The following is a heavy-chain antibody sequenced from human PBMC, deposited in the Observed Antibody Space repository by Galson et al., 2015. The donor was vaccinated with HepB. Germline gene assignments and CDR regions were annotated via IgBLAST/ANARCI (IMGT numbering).Heavy chain of an antibody. V-gene: IGHV1-69*13. Sequence: SVKVSCKASGGPFSSYPISWVRQAPGQGLEWMGGIIPIFGSANYAQRLQGRVTITADESTSTAYMELSSLRSEDTAVYYCARDRDGTKPNYYYYYMDVWGKGTTVTVSS. CDR2: IIPIFGSA. J-gene: IGHJ6*03. CDR3: ARDRDGTKPNYYYYYMDV. CDR1: GGPFSSYP. D-gene: IGHD2-8*01.